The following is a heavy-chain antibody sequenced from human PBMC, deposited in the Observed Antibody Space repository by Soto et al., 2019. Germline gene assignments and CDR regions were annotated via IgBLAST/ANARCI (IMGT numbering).Heavy chain of an antibody. CDR3: PKGHRWCSNYVLAHHYMDV. CDR1: GYTFTSYD. J-gene: IGHJ6*03. Sequence: QVQLVQSGAEVKKPGASVKVSCKASGYTFTSYDINWVRQATGQGLEWMGWMNPNNGNTGFAQKFRGRVTKTRKNSMIPAYMEMSSLRSEATSVYYCPKGHRWCSNYVLAHHYMDVWGKGTTVTVSS. CDR2: MNPNNGNT. D-gene: IGHD4-4*01. V-gene: IGHV1-8*01.